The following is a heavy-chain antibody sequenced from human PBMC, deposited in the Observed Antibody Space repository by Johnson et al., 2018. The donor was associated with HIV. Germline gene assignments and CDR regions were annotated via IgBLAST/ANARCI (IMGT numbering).Heavy chain of an antibody. J-gene: IGHJ3*02. CDR2: ISGSGGTT. CDR1: GFTFSSYW. V-gene: IGHV3-23*04. D-gene: IGHD1-1*01. CDR3: TTGAFHAYDM. Sequence: VQLVESGGGLVQPGGSLRLSCAASGFTFSSYWLSWVRQAPGKGLEWVSSISGSGGTTYYADSVKGRFTISRDNSKNTLYLQMSSLRAEDTAVYYCTTGAFHAYDMWGQGTMVTVSS.